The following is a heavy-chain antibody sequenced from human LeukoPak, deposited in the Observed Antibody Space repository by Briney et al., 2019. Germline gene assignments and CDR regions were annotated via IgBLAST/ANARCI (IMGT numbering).Heavy chain of an antibody. V-gene: IGHV1-2*04. J-gene: IGHJ3*02. CDR3: ARELGSGGDYDNAFDI. Sequence: ASVKVSCKASGYTFTGYYMHWVRQAPGQGLGWMGWINPNSGGTNYAQKFQGWVTMTRDTSISTAYMELSRLRSDDTAVYYCARELGSGGDYDNAFDIWGQGTMVTVSS. CDR1: GYTFTGYY. D-gene: IGHD2-21*02. CDR2: INPNSGGT.